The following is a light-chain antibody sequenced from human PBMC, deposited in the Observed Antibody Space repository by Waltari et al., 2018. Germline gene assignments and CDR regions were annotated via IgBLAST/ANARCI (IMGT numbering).Light chain of an antibody. Sequence: QSALTQPASVSGSPGQSITLSCTGTSSDVGGYNYVPWYQQHPGKAPKLIIYEVTNRPSGVSKRFSGSKSGNTASLTISGLQTEDEADYYCSSYASSSALVFGGGTKVTVL. CDR3: SSYASSSALV. V-gene: IGLV2-14*01. CDR1: SSDVGGYNY. J-gene: IGLJ2*01. CDR2: EVT.